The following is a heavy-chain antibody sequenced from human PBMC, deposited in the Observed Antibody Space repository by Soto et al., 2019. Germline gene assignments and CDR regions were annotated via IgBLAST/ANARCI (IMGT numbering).Heavy chain of an antibody. J-gene: IGHJ4*02. CDR1: GLNFDDFA. V-gene: IGHV3-9*01. CDR2: ITWNSRVL. D-gene: IGHD3-3*01. Sequence: RRLSCVGTGLNFDDFAMHWVRQAPGKGLEWVSGITWNSRVLAYADSVKGRFTISRDNARNSLYLQMDSLRDGDTALYYCAKGRYDFWSPYYFDSCGQGTLVTVSS. CDR3: AKGRYDFWSPYYFDS.